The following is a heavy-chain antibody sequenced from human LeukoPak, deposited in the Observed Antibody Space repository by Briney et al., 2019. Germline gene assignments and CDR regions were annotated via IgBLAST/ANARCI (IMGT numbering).Heavy chain of an antibody. CDR2: IYYSGST. CDR3: ARGSGDYFFDY. D-gene: IGHD4-17*01. CDR1: GGSISSGGYY. J-gene: IGHJ4*02. Sequence: SETLCLTCAISGGSISSGGYYWIWIRQHPGKGLEWIGYIYYSGSTYYNPSLKSRVTISVDTSKNQFSLKLSSVTAADTAVYYCARGSGDYFFDYWGQGTLVTVSS. V-gene: IGHV4-31*02.